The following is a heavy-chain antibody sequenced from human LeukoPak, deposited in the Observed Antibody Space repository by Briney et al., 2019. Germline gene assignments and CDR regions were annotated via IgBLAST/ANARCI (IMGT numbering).Heavy chain of an antibody. Sequence: SETLSLTCTVSGGSISSSSYYWGWIRQPPGTGLEWIGSIYYSGSTYYNPSLKSRVTVSVDTSKNQFSLKLSSVTAADTAVYYCARHYISVGAQLAFETFYDYWGQGTLVTVSS. CDR3: ARHYISVGAQLAFETFYDY. CDR1: GGSISSSSYY. V-gene: IGHV4-39*01. D-gene: IGHD6-13*01. J-gene: IGHJ4*02. CDR2: IYYSGST.